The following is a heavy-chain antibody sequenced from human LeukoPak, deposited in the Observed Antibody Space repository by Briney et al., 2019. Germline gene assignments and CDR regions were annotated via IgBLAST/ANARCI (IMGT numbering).Heavy chain of an antibody. V-gene: IGHV3-21*01. Sequence: PGGSLRLSCAASGFTFSSYSMNWVRQAPGKGLEWVSSISSSSSYIYYADSVKGRFTISRDNAKNSLYLQMNSLRAEGTAVYYCASSLITMVRGGKHYYYYMDVWGKGTTVTISS. CDR1: GFTFSSYS. CDR2: ISSSSSYI. CDR3: ASSLITMVRGGKHYYYYMDV. J-gene: IGHJ6*03. D-gene: IGHD3-10*01.